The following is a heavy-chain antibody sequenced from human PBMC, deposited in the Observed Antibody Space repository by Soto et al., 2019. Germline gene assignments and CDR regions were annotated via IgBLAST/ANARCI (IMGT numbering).Heavy chain of an antibody. Sequence: QVQLQESGPGLVKPSGTLSLTCAVSGGSISSSNWWSWVRQPPGKGLEWIGEIYHSGSTHYNPSLKSRVTISVDKSKNQFSLNLSSVTAADTAVYYCVRLDGASPGDVDYWGQGTLVTVSS. D-gene: IGHD1-26*01. CDR3: VRLDGASPGDVDY. CDR1: GGSISSSNW. V-gene: IGHV4-4*02. CDR2: IYHSGST. J-gene: IGHJ4*02.